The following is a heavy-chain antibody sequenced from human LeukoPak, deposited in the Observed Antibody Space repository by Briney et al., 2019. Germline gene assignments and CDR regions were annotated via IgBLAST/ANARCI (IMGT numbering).Heavy chain of an antibody. V-gene: IGHV3-30-3*02. CDR1: GFTFSSYA. J-gene: IGHJ2*01. Sequence: PGGSLRLSCAASGFTFSSYAMHWVRQAPGKGLEWVAVISYDGSSKYYADSVKGRFTISRDNSKNTLYLQMNSLRAEDTAVYYCAKLAPDWYFDLWGRGTLVTVSS. CDR2: ISYDGSSK. D-gene: IGHD2-2*01. CDR3: AKLAPDWYFDL.